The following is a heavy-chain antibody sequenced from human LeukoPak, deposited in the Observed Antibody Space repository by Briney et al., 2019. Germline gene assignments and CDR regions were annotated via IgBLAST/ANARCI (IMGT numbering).Heavy chain of an antibody. CDR1: GGSFSGYY. CDR2: INHSGST. D-gene: IGHD3-22*01. CDR3: ARGRYYDSSGYYFFDY. Sequence: SETLSFTCAVYGGSFSGYYWSWIRQPPGKGLEWIGEINHSGSTNYNPSLKSRVTISVDTSKNQFSLKLSSVTAADTAVYYCARGRYYDSSGYYFFDYWGQGTLVTVSS. J-gene: IGHJ4*02. V-gene: IGHV4-34*01.